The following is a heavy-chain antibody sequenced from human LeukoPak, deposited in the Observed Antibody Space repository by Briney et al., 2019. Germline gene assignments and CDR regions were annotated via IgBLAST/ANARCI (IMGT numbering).Heavy chain of an antibody. D-gene: IGHD5-12*01. CDR3: ARDSRDGYKPDY. CDR1: GFTFSSYA. CDR2: ISYDGSNK. Sequence: PGGSLRPSCAASGFTFSSYAMHWVRQAPGKGLEWVAVISYDGSNKYYADSVKGRFTISRDNSKNTLYLQMNSLRAEDTAVYYCARDSRDGYKPDYWGQGTLVTVSS. J-gene: IGHJ4*02. V-gene: IGHV3-30-3*01.